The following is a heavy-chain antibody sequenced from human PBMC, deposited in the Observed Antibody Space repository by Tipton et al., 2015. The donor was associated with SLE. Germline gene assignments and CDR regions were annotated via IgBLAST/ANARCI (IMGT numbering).Heavy chain of an antibody. Sequence: TLSLTCSVSGGSITSNYWIWIRQPPGKGLQWIGYIFHSGITYYNPSLKSRVTMSVDRSKNQFSLRLTSVTAADTAVYYCARGYCTGGVCFGRGYFDYWGQGTRVTVSA. D-gene: IGHD2-8*02. CDR3: ARGYCTGGVCFGRGYFDY. CDR1: GGSITSNY. J-gene: IGHJ4*02. V-gene: IGHV4-30-2*01. CDR2: IFHSGIT.